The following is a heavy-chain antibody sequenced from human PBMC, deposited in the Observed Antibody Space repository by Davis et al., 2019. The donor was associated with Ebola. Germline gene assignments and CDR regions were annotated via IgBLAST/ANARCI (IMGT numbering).Heavy chain of an antibody. V-gene: IGHV3-23*01. CDR1: GFTFSRYA. CDR2: ISGSGDNT. Sequence: GESLKISCVAPGFTFSRYAMNRVRQAPGKGLEWVSVISGSGDNTLYADSVKGRFTISRDNSRNTLYLQINSLRAEDAAIYYCVKGGGGNSYSPLACWGQGTLVTVSS. J-gene: IGHJ4*02. CDR3: VKGGGGNSYSPLAC. D-gene: IGHD2-15*01.